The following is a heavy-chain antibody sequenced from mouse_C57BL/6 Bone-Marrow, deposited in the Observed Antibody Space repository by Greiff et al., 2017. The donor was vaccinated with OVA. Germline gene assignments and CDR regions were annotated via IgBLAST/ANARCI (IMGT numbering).Heavy chain of an antibody. D-gene: IGHD1-1*01. V-gene: IGHV5-17*01. CDR1: GFTFSDYG. J-gene: IGHJ1*03. CDR3: ARSNYYGSSHWYFDV. CDR2: ISSGSSTI. Sequence: VQLKESGGGLVKPGGSLKLSCAASGFTFSDYGMHWVRQAPEKGLEWVAYISSGSSTIYYADTVKGRFTISRDNAKNTLFLQMTSLRSEDTAMYYCARSNYYGSSHWYFDVWGTGTTVTVSS.